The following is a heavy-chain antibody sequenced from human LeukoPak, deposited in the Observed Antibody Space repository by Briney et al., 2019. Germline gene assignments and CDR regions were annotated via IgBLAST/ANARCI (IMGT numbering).Heavy chain of an antibody. V-gene: IGHV4-31*03. J-gene: IGHJ4*02. Sequence: SETLSLTCTVSGASISSGGYYWSWIRQHPEKGLEWIGYIYYSGTTYYNPSLKSRVTISVDTSKNQFSLKLSSVTAADTAVYYCATYDARVVRYFHYWGQGTLVTVSS. D-gene: IGHD2-15*01. CDR2: IYYSGTT. CDR3: ATYDARVVRYFHY. CDR1: GASISSGGYY.